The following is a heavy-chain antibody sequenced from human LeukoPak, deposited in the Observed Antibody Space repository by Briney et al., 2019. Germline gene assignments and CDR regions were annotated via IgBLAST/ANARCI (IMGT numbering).Heavy chain of an antibody. CDR2: NSARGSQP. D-gene: IGHD2-15*01. J-gene: IGHJ3*01. CDR1: GFTFSRYC. Sequence: GGSLSLSCASSGFTFSRYCMLWARQAPGKALEWVAANSARGSQPQYTDSVKGRFFISRDNSENTVYLQMNSLRAEDTALYFCAQDGYCSSAHCYTGAIEMRGQGTMVVVST. V-gene: IGHV3-23*01. CDR3: AQDGYCSSAHCYTGAIEM.